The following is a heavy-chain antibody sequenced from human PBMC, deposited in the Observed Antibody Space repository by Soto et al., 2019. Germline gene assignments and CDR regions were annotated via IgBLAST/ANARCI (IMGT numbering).Heavy chain of an antibody. D-gene: IGHD4-17*01. Sequence: DVQLVKSGGGLIQPGGSLRLSCAASGITATNGHMSWVRQAPGKGLEWVSVIYSDDNTYYAESVKGRFTISRDTSKNTVYLQMNSLRAEDTAVYYCARNWNGDKYFDFWDQGSLVNVSS. V-gene: IGHV3-53*01. CDR3: ARNWNGDKYFDF. CDR1: GITATNGH. CDR2: IYSDDNT. J-gene: IGHJ4*02.